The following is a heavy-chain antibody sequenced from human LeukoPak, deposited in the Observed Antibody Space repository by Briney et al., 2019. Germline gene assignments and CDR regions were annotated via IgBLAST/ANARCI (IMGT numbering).Heavy chain of an antibody. CDR2: INQDGTEK. J-gene: IGHJ4*02. CDR1: GFTFTTYW. CDR3: ARVNYYYDSSGYYSGDFDY. Sequence: PGGSLRLSCAASGFTFTTYWMTWVRQAPGKGLEWVANINQDGTEKYYVDSVKGRFTISRDNAKNSLYLQMNSLRAEDTAVYYCARVNYYYDSSGYYSGDFDYWGQGTLVTVSS. D-gene: IGHD3-22*01. V-gene: IGHV3-7*01.